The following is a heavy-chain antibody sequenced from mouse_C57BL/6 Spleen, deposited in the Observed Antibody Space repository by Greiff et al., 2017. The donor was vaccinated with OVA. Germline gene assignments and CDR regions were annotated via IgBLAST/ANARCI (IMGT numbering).Heavy chain of an antibody. CDR1: GFTFSDYY. CDR3: ARDGLTGTFYWYFDV. D-gene: IGHD4-1*01. V-gene: IGHV5-16*01. Sequence: DVKLVESEGGLVQPGSSMKLSCTASGFTFSDYYMAWVRQVPEKGLEWVANINYDGSSTYYLDSLKSRFIISRDNAKNILYLQMCSLKSEDTATYYCARDGLTGTFYWYFDVWGTGTTVTVSS. J-gene: IGHJ1*03. CDR2: INYDGSST.